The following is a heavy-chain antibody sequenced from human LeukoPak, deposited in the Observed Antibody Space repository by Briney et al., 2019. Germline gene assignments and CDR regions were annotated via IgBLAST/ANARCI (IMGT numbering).Heavy chain of an antibody. D-gene: IGHD3-10*01. CDR1: GGSISSYY. Sequence: PSETLSLTCTVSGGSISSYYWSWIRQPAGKGLEWIGRIYTSGSTNYNPSLKSRVTMSVDTSKNQFSLKLSSVTAADTAVCYCARGRILWFGELSTYYFDYWGQGTLVTVSS. V-gene: IGHV4-4*07. J-gene: IGHJ4*02. CDR3: ARGRILWFGELSTYYFDY. CDR2: IYTSGST.